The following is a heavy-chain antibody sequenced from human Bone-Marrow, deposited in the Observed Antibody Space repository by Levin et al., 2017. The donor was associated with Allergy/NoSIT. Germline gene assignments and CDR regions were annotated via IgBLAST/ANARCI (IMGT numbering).Heavy chain of an antibody. V-gene: IGHV3-74*01. Sequence: PGGSLRLSCAASGFTFSSYWMHWVRQAPGKGLVWVSRINSDGSSTSYADSVKGRFTISRDNAKNTLYLQMNSLRAEDTAVYYCARDSVTIFGNLYYYYGMDVWGQGTTVTVSS. CDR1: GFTFSSYW. D-gene: IGHD3-3*01. J-gene: IGHJ6*02. CDR3: ARDSVTIFGNLYYYYGMDV. CDR2: INSDGSST.